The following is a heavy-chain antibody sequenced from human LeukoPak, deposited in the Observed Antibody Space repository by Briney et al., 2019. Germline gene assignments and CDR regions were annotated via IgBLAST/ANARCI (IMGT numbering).Heavy chain of an antibody. CDR3: ARGGTLGNWFDP. Sequence: PSETLSLTCTVSGVSISSYYWSRIRQPAGKGLEWIWRIYTSGSTNYNPSLKSRVTMSVDTSTNQFSLTLSSVTAADTPVYYCARGGTLGNWFDPWGQGTLVTVSS. CDR2: IYTSGST. CDR1: GVSISSYY. V-gene: IGHV4-4*07. J-gene: IGHJ5*02.